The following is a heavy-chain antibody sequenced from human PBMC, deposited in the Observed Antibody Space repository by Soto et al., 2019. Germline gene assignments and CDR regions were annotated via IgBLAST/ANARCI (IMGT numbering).Heavy chain of an antibody. CDR2: IYYSGST. CDR3: ARGTPDIVVVVAATYYYYGMDV. D-gene: IGHD2-15*01. CDR1: GGSVSSGSYY. V-gene: IGHV4-61*01. J-gene: IGHJ6*02. Sequence: QVQLQESGPGLVKPSETLSLTCTVSGGSVSSGSYYWSWIRQPPVKGLEWIGYIYYSGSTNYNPSPNSRVTISVDTSKNQFSLTLSSVTAAETAVYYCARGTPDIVVVVAATYYYYGMDVWGQGTTVTVSS.